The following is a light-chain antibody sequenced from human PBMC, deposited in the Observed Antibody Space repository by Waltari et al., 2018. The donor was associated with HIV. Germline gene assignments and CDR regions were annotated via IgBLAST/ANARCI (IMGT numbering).Light chain of an antibody. V-gene: IGLV1-40*01. CDR2: SDI. Sequence: QSALTQPPSVSGAPGQRVPISCTGTRSNLGAGYFLHWYQHLPGTAPKTLVYSDINRPSGVPDRFSGSKSGTSASLVITGLQAEDEADYYCQSYDSSLRASVFGGGTKLTVL. J-gene: IGLJ2*01. CDR3: QSYDSSLRASV. CDR1: RSNLGAGYF.